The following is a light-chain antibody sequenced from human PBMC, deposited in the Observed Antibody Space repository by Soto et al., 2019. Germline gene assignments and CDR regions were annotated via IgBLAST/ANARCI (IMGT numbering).Light chain of an antibody. Sequence: DIQMTQSPSSLSASVGDRVTITCRASQGIRDALGWYQQKPGKAPKRLIYAASSLQSGVPSRFSGSGSGTEFTLTISSLQPEDFATDYCLQHNSYPQTFGQGTKVEI. CDR1: QGIRDA. V-gene: IGKV1-17*01. CDR3: LQHNSYPQT. J-gene: IGKJ1*01. CDR2: AAS.